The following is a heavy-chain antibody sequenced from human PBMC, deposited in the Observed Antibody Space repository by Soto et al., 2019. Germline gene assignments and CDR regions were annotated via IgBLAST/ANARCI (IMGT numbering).Heavy chain of an antibody. J-gene: IGHJ4*02. V-gene: IGHV1-18*01. CDR1: GYTFTSYG. D-gene: IGHD3-10*01. CDR2: ISAYNGNT. CDR3: ARDRTYGSGSYYLY. Sequence: ASVKVSCKASGYTFTSYGISWVRQAPGQGLEWMGWISAYNGNTNYAQKLQGRVTMTTDTSTSTAYMGLRSLRSDDTAVYYCARDRTYGSGSYYLYWGQGTLVTVSS.